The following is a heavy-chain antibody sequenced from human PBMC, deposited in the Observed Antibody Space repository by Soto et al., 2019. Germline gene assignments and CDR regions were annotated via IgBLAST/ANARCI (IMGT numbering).Heavy chain of an antibody. CDR1: GYTFTNFG. J-gene: IGHJ5*02. V-gene: IGHV1-18*01. D-gene: IGHD2-2*01. CDR3: ARVIPGVEAWFGP. CDR2: ISAYTDTP. Sequence: ASVKVSCKASGYTFTNFGVTWVRRAPGQGLEWMGWISAYTDTPNYAQKFQGGVTMTIDTSTSTAYMDLRSLTSDDTAVYYCARVIPGVEAWFGPWGQGTLVPVSS.